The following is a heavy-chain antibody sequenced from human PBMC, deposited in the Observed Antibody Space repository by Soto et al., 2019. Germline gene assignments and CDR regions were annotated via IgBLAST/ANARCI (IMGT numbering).Heavy chain of an antibody. V-gene: IGHV1-69*18. Sequence: QVQLVQSGAEVKKPGSSVKVSCKSSGGPFSSYGINWVRQAPGQGPEWMGMIIPNFGTPQYAQKFQGRVTNTAGETTSTVDMELSSLRSEDTAVYYCARDGRSSRYDYLGQGTLVTVSS. CDR1: GGPFSSYG. J-gene: IGHJ4*02. D-gene: IGHD6-13*01. CDR3: ARDGRSSRYDY. CDR2: IIPNFGTP.